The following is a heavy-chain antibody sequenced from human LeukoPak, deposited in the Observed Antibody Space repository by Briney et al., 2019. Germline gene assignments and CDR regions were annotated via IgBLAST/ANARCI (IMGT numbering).Heavy chain of an antibody. D-gene: IGHD3-16*01. V-gene: IGHV3-21*01. CDR2: ISGLSSYT. CDR3: GRAFPPLRTSSAGDL. CDR1: GFTFSDYD. J-gene: IGHJ4*02. Sequence: GGSLRLSCSASGFTFSDYDMNWVRQAPGKGLEWVSSISGLSSYTYYGESVKGRFSISRDNAKNSLYLQMNSLGADDTATYYCGRAFPPLRTSSAGDLWGQGILVTVSS.